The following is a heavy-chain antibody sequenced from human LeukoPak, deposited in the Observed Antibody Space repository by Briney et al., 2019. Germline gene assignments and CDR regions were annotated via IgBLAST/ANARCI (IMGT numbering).Heavy chain of an antibody. CDR1: GFTFSSYW. D-gene: IGHD4-17*01. V-gene: IGHV3-7*01. Sequence: GGSLRLSCAASGFTFSSYWMSWVRQAPGEGLEWVANIKQDGSEKYYVDSVKGRFTISRDNAKNSLYLQMNSLRAEDTAVYYCARVGTDYGDLYYYYYGMDVWGQGTTVTVSS. J-gene: IGHJ6*02. CDR3: ARVGTDYGDLYYYYYGMDV. CDR2: IKQDGSEK.